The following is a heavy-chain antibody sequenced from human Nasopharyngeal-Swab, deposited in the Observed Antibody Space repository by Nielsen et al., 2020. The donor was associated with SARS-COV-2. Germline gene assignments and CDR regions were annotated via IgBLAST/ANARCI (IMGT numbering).Heavy chain of an antibody. CDR3: ADPPFSEY. CDR2: IDAGGGNT. V-gene: IGHV3-23*01. J-gene: IGHJ4*02. Sequence: WIRQPPGKGLERVSTIDAGGGNTWYADSVKGRFTISRDNSKSTLYLQMNSLRADDTALYYCADPPFSEYWGRGTLVTVSS.